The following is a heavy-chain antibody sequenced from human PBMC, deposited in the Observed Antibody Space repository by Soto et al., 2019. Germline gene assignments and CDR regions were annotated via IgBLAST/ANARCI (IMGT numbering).Heavy chain of an antibody. Sequence: QITLKESGPTLVNPTQTLTLTCTFSGFSLTTNEVYVGWIRQPPGKALEWLALIYGDNDKRYSPSLKSRLTITKDTSKNQVVLTMTNVDPVDTATYYCARSTLSTDFEYWGQGTLVTVSS. D-gene: IGHD2-8*02. CDR3: ARSTLSTDFEY. CDR2: IYGDNDK. V-gene: IGHV2-5*02. CDR1: GFSLTTNEVY. J-gene: IGHJ4*02.